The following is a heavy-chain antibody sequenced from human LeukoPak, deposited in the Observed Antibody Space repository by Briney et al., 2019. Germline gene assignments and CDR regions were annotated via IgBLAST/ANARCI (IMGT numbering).Heavy chain of an antibody. CDR3: ARVGALAAAGTFVFDI. CDR1: GGSIGSGSYY. D-gene: IGHD6-13*01. CDR2: IYDFGNT. Sequence: PSETLSLTCTVSGGSIGSGSYYWSWIRQTPGKGLAWIGYIYDFGNTDYNPSLKSRVTISIDRSKNEFSLKLYSVTAAGTAVYSCARVGALAAAGTFVFDIRGQGTMVAVSS. J-gene: IGHJ3*02. V-gene: IGHV4-30-2*01.